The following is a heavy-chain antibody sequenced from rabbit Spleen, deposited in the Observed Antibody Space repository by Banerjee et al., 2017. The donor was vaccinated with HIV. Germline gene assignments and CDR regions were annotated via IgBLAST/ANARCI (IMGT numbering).Heavy chain of an antibody. V-gene: IGHV1S45*01. CDR2: INAITGKA. D-gene: IGHD3-1*01. CDR3: ARGSEYPYYFNL. J-gene: IGHJ4*01. CDR1: RFSFSNKAV. Sequence: QEQLVESGGGLVKPEGSLKLSCTASRFSFSNKAVMCWVRQAPGKGLEWIACINAITGKAVYANWAKGRSTFSKSSSTTVTLQMTSLTAADTATYFCARGSEYPYYFNLWGPGTLVTVS.